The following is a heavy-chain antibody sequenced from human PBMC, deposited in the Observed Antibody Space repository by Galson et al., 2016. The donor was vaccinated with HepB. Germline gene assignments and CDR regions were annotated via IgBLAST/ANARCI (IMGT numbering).Heavy chain of an antibody. J-gene: IGHJ2*01. CDR1: GSSFTTYW. V-gene: IGHV5-51*01. CDR2: TYLGDSET. Sequence: QSGAEVTKPGESLKISCKGSGSSFTTYWIGWVRQMPGKGLEWMGITYLGDSETKYSPSFQGQVAISADKSIRTAYLQWTSLKASDTAIYYCARRGSGDFQGYFDLWGRGTLVTVSS. D-gene: IGHD4-17*01. CDR3: ARRGSGDFQGYFDL.